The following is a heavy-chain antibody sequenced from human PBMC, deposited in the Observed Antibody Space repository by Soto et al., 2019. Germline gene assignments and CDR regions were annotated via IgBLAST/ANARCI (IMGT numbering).Heavy chain of an antibody. CDR1: GFTFSTYS. V-gene: IGHV3-48*01. CDR3: ARSLDLVVAAGFGFDY. Sequence: EVQLVESGGGLVQPGGSLRLSCAGSGFTFSTYSMNWVRQAPGKGLEWVSYISGSTSTKYYADSVKGRFTISRDNAKSSLYLQMNSLSAEDTAVYYCARSLDLVVAAGFGFDYWGQGALVTVSS. J-gene: IGHJ4*02. D-gene: IGHD2-15*01. CDR2: ISGSTSTK.